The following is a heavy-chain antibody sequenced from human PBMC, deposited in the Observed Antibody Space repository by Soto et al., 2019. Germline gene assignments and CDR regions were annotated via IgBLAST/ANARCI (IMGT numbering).Heavy chain of an antibody. CDR3: ARCLRGGEEFDY. Sequence: ASVKVSCKASGYTFTSYYVHWVRQAPGQGLEWMGIINPSGGSTSYAQKFQGRVTMTRDTSTSTVYMELSSLRSEDTAVYYCARCLRGGEEFDYWGQGTLVTVSS. J-gene: IGHJ4*02. CDR2: INPSGGST. CDR1: GYTFTSYY. V-gene: IGHV1-46*01. D-gene: IGHD3-10*01.